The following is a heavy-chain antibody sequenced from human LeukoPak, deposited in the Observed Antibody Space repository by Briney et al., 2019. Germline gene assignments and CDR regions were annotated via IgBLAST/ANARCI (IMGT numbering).Heavy chain of an antibody. CDR2: IYSGGST. V-gene: IGHV3-66*01. CDR3: ARDRITMVRGVITHDAFDI. CDR1: GFTVSSNY. J-gene: IGHJ3*02. Sequence: PGGSLRLSCAASGFTVSSNYMTWVRQAPGKRLEWVSVIYSGGSTYYADSVKGRFTISSDNSKNTLYLQMNSLRAEDTAVYYCARDRITMVRGVITHDAFDIWGQGTMVTVSS. D-gene: IGHD3-10*01.